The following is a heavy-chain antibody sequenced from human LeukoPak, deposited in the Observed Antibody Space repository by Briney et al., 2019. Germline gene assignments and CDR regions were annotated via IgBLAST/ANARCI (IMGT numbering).Heavy chain of an antibody. V-gene: IGHV3-21*01. CDR2: ICSTSRCI. CDR3: ARDRAWNYFDY. D-gene: IGHD3-3*01. Sequence: GGSLRLSCAASGVTFSSYSMNWVRQAPGKGLEWVSSICSTSRCIFYADSVKGRFTISRDNAKSSLYLQMNDLRAEDTAVYYCARDRAWNYFDYWGQGTLVTVSS. CDR1: GVTFSSYS. J-gene: IGHJ4*02.